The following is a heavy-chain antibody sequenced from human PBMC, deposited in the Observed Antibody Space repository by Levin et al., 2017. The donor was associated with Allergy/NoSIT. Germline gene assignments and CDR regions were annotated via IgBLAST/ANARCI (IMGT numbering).Heavy chain of an antibody. CDR2: ISYSGTST. Sequence: PGESLKISCGASGFTFSSFSMSWVRQAPGKGLEWVSTISYSGTSTYYADFVKGRVAISRDNSKNTLYLQMNSLRVEDTATYYCAKGGDPYSSGWYGDFDYWGQGSLVTVSS. D-gene: IGHD6-19*01. V-gene: IGHV3-23*01. CDR1: GFTFSSFS. J-gene: IGHJ4*02. CDR3: AKGGDPYSSGWYGDFDY.